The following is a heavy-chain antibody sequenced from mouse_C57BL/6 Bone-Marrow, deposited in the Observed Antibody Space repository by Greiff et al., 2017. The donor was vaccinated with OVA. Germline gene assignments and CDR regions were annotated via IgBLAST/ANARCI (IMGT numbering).Heavy chain of an antibody. Sequence: EVQLVESGGGLVQPGGSLKLSCAASGFTFSDYGMAWVRQAPRQGPEWVAFISNLAYSIYYADTVTGRVTISREKAKNTLYLEMSSLRSEDTAMYYGARYYRGYVDYWGQGTTLTVSS. CDR3: ARYYRGYVDY. CDR1: GFTFSDYG. V-gene: IGHV5-15*01. CDR2: ISNLAYSI. D-gene: IGHD1-1*02. J-gene: IGHJ2*01.